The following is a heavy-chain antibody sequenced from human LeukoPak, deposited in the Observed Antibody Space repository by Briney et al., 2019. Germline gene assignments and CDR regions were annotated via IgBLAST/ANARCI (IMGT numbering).Heavy chain of an antibody. J-gene: IGHJ6*03. D-gene: IGHD3-9*01. CDR1: GFTFSNAW. V-gene: IGHV3-15*01. CDR2: IKSKTDGGTT. Sequence: GGSLRLSCAASGFTFSNAWMSWVRQAPGKGLEWVGRIKSKTDGGTTDYAAPVKGRVTISRDDSKNTLYLQMNSLKTEDTAVYYCTTLTTYYYYYYMDVWGKGTTVTVSS. CDR3: TTLTTYYYYYYMDV.